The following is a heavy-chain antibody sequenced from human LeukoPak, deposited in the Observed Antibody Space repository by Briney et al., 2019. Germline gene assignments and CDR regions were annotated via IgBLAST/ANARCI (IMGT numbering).Heavy chain of an antibody. J-gene: IGHJ5*02. D-gene: IGHD3-22*01. CDR3: ARVSLYDSSGYYYYWFGP. CDR2: IYYSGST. CDR1: GGSISSYY. V-gene: IGHV4-59*01. Sequence: PSETLSLTCTVSGGSISSYYWSWIRQPPGKGLEWIGYIYYSGSTNYNPSLKSRVTISVDTSKNQFSLKLSSVTAADTAVYYCARVSLYDSSGYYYYWFGPWGQGTLVTVSS.